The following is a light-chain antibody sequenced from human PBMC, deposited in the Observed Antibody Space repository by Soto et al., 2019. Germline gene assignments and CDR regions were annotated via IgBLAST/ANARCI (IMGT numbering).Light chain of an antibody. CDR2: DAS. CDR3: QQRSNWVT. CDR1: QSISSY. Sequence: EIVLTQSPATLSLSPGERATLSCRASQSISSYLAWYQQKPGQAPRLLIYDASNRATGIPARFSGSGSGTDFPLTISSLEPEDFAVYYCQQRSNWVTFGPGTKVDLK. J-gene: IGKJ3*01. V-gene: IGKV3-11*01.